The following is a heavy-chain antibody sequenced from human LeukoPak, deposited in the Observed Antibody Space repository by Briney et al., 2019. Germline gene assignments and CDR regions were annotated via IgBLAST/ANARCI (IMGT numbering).Heavy chain of an antibody. CDR2: ISGSGGST. CDR1: GLSVSSNF. V-gene: IGHV3-23*01. Sequence: GGSLRLSCAATGLSVSSNFMSWVRQAPGKGLEWVSAISGSGGSTYYADSVKGRFTISRDNSKNTLYLQMNSLRAEDTAVYYCAKVRVPKYYFDYWGQGTLVTVSS. J-gene: IGHJ4*02. D-gene: IGHD3-3*01. CDR3: AKVRVPKYYFDY.